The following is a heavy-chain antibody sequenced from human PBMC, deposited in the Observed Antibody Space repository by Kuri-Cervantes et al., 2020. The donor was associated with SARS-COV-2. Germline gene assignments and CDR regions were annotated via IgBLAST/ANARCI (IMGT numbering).Heavy chain of an antibody. D-gene: IGHD1-26*01. V-gene: IGHV3-23*01. Sequence: GSLRLSCAASGFTFRTYAMSWVRQAPGKGLVWVSSFCGGGGSTYYADSVKGRFTISRDNSKNTLYLQMNSLRAEDTAVYYCAKQSPAQWELLNPYYYYYMDVWGKGTTVTVSS. CDR1: GFTFRTYA. CDR2: FCGGGGST. CDR3: AKQSPAQWELLNPYYYYYMDV. J-gene: IGHJ6*03.